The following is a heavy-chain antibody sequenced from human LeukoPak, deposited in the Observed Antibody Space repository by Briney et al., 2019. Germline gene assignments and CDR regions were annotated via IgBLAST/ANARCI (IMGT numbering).Heavy chain of an antibody. CDR3: ATDLGYYDSSGYCFDY. V-gene: IGHV1-24*01. D-gene: IGHD3-22*01. CDR2: FDPEDGET. J-gene: IGHJ4*02. CDR1: GYTLTELS. Sequence: ASVKVSCKVSGYTLTELSMHWVRQAPGKGLEWMGGFDPEDGETIYAQKFQGRVTMTEDTSTDTAYMELSSLRSEDTAVYYCATDLGYYDSSGYCFDYWGQGTLVTVSS.